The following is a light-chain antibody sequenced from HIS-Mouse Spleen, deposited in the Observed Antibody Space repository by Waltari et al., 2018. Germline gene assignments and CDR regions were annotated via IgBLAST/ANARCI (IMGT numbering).Light chain of an antibody. CDR1: SLRRYY. CDR3: NSRDSSGNHLSV. V-gene: IGLV3-19*01. J-gene: IGLJ1*01. CDR2: GKN. Sequence: SSELTQDPAVSVALGQTVRITCQGDSLRRYYASWSQQKPGQAPVLVIYGKNNRPSGIPDRFSGSSSGNTASLTITGAQAEDEADYYCNSRDSSGNHLSVFGTGTKVTVL.